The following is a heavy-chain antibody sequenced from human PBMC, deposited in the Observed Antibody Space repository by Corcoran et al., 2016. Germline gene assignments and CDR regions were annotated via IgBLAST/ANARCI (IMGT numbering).Heavy chain of an antibody. CDR2: ISYSEYT. D-gene: IGHD4-17*01. CDR3: ARARERGTDYFDP. V-gene: IGHV4-61*01. CDR1: GGSVSSDSHF. Sequence: QVQLHESGPGLVKPSETLSLACTVSGGSVSSDSHFWSWLQQPPGKGLEWIGYISYSEYTNYNPSLKSRVTISVDTSKNQFSLRLSSVTAADTAVYYCARARERGTDYFDPWGQGTLVTVSS. J-gene: IGHJ5*02.